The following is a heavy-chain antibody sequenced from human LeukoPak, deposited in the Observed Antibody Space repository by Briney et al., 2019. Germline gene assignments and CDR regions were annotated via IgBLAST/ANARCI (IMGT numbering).Heavy chain of an antibody. V-gene: IGHV3-21*01. J-gene: IGHJ4*02. CDR2: ISSSSSYI. Sequence: GGSLRLSCAASGFTFSSYSMNWVRQAPGKGLEWVSSISSSSSYIYYADSVKGRFTISRDNAMNSLYLQMNSLRAEDTAVYYCARDMITFGGVIVSVFDYWGQGTLVTVSS. CDR1: GFTFSSYS. D-gene: IGHD3-16*02. CDR3: ARDMITFGGVIVSVFDY.